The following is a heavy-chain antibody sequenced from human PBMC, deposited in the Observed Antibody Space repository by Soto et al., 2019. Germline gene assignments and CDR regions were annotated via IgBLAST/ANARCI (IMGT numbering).Heavy chain of an antibody. CDR2: IYYSGST. CDR1: GGSISSGDYY. CDR3: AREGYCSSTSCYGNYFAY. D-gene: IGHD2-2*01. V-gene: IGHV4-30-4*01. J-gene: IGHJ4*02. Sequence: SETLSLTCTVSGGSISSGDYYWSWIRQPPGKGLEWIGYIYYSGSTYYNPSLKSRVTISVDTSKNQFSLKLSSVTAADTAVYFCAREGYCSSTSCYGNYFAYWGQGTLVTVSS.